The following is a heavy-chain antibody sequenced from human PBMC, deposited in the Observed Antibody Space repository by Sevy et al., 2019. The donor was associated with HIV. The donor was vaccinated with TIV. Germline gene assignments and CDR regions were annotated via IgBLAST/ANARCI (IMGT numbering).Heavy chain of an antibody. D-gene: IGHD3-16*02. CDR2: INHSGSS. CDR3: AGGRRGLGELSSNFDY. J-gene: IGHJ4*02. CDR1: GGSFSGYY. V-gene: IGHV4-34*01. Sequence: SETLSLTCAVYGGSFSGYYWSWIRQSPGKGLEWIGEINHSGSSNYNPSLKSRVTISVDTSKNQFSLKLGSVTAADTAVYYCAGGRRGLGELSSNFDYWGQGTLVTVSS.